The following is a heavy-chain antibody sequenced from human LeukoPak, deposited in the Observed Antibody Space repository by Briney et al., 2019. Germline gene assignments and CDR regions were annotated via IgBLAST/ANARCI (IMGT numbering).Heavy chain of an antibody. Sequence: GGSLRLSCAASGFTFSSYEMNWVRQAPGKGLEWVSYISSSGSTIYYADSVKGRFIISRDNAKNSLYLQMNSLRAEDTAVYYCARLHSGSYGGFDYWGQGTLVTVSS. J-gene: IGHJ4*02. V-gene: IGHV3-48*03. D-gene: IGHD1-26*01. CDR2: ISSSGSTI. CDR1: GFTFSSYE. CDR3: ARLHSGSYGGFDY.